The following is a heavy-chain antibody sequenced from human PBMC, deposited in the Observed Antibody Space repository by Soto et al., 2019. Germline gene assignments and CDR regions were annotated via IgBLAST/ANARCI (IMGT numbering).Heavy chain of an antibody. D-gene: IGHD6-13*01. Sequence: SETLSLTCAVYGGSFSGYYWSWIRQPPGKGLEWIGEINHSGSTNHNPSLKSRVTISVDTSKNQFSLKLGSVTAADTAVYYCARGQGIAAAEFDPWGQGTLVTVSS. CDR1: GGSFSGYY. V-gene: IGHV4-34*01. CDR2: INHSGST. CDR3: ARGQGIAAAEFDP. J-gene: IGHJ5*02.